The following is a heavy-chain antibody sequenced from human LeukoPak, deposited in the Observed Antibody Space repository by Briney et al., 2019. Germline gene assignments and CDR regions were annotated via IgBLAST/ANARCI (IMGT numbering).Heavy chain of an antibody. CDR3: ATARYADDSSGYYGD. V-gene: IGHV1-24*01. CDR1: GYTLTELS. CDR2: FDPEDGET. Sequence: ASVKVSCKVSGYTLTELSMHWVRQAPGKGLEWMGGFDPEDGETIYAQKFQGRVTMTEDTSTDTAYMELSSLRSEDTAVYYCATARYADDSSGYYGDWGQGTPVTVSS. D-gene: IGHD3-22*01. J-gene: IGHJ4*02.